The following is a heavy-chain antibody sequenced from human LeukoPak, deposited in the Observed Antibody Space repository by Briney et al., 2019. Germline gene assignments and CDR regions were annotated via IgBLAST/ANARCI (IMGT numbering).Heavy chain of an antibody. CDR2: ISAYNGNT. D-gene: IGHD2-2*01. Sequence: VASVKVSCKASGYTFTSYGISWVRQAPGQGLEWMGWISAYNGNTNYAQKLQGRFTMTTDTSTSTAYMELRSLRADDTAVYYCARDQLPDIVVVPAAMASWGQGTLVTVSS. CDR1: GYTFTSYG. V-gene: IGHV1-18*01. J-gene: IGHJ5*02. CDR3: ARDQLPDIVVVPAAMAS.